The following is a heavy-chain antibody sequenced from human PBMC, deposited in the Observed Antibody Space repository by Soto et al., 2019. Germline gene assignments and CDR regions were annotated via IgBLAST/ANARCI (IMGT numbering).Heavy chain of an antibody. D-gene: IGHD3-3*01. CDR2: IKQDGSEK. CDR3: ARDFCDFWSGYPRHNDAVDI. Sequence: EVQLVESGGGLVQPGGSLRLSCAASGFTFSSYWMSWVRQAPGKALEWVANIKQDGSEKYYVDSVKGRFTISRDKDKNSLYLQMNRLRGEDTAVYYCARDFCDFWSGYPRHNDAVDIWGQGTMVTVSS. J-gene: IGHJ3*02. V-gene: IGHV3-7*05. CDR1: GFTFSSYW.